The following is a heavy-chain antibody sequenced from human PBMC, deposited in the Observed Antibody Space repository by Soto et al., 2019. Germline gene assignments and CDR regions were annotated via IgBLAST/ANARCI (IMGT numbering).Heavy chain of an antibody. CDR2: IYYSGST. Sequence: QVQLQESDPGLVKPSQTLSLTCTVSGGSISSGGYYWSWIRQHPGKGLEWIGYIYYSGSTYYNPSLKSQVTISVDTSKNPVPLKLSSVTAADTAVYYCARERGDSSGWYEVDWGQGTLVTVSS. CDR1: GGSISSGGYY. CDR3: ARERGDSSGWYEVD. D-gene: IGHD6-19*01. J-gene: IGHJ4*02. V-gene: IGHV4-31*01.